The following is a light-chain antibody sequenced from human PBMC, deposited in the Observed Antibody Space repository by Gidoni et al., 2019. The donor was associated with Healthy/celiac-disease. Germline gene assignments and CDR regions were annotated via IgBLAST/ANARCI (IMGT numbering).Light chain of an antibody. V-gene: IGKV3-15*01. Sequence: EIVMTQSQATLSVSPGERATLSCRASQSVSSNLAWYQQKPGQAPSLLIYGASTRATGIPARFSGSGSGTEFTLTISSLQSEDFAVYYCQQYNNWPPLTFXGXTKVEIK. J-gene: IGKJ4*01. CDR2: GAS. CDR3: QQYNNWPPLT. CDR1: QSVSSN.